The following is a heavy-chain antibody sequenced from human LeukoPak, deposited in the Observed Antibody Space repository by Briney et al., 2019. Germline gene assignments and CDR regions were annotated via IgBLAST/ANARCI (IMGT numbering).Heavy chain of an antibody. CDR1: GFTFSSYG. V-gene: IGHV3-30*02. CDR2: IWYGGSNK. Sequence: PGGSLRLSCAASGFTFSSYGMHWVRQAPGKGLEWVAVIWYGGSNKYYADSVKGRFTISRDNSKNTLYLQMNSLRAEDTAVYYCAKGQDTAMVSAAFDIWGQGTMVTVSS. D-gene: IGHD5-18*01. J-gene: IGHJ3*02. CDR3: AKGQDTAMVSAAFDI.